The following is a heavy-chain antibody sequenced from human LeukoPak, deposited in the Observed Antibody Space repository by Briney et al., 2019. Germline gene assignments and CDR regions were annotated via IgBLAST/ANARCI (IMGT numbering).Heavy chain of an antibody. CDR2: IFYSGST. CDR1: GGSISSSSFH. D-gene: IGHD6-19*01. V-gene: IGHV4-39*01. J-gene: IGHJ5*02. Sequence: NSSETLSLTCTVSGGSISSSSFHWGWIRQPPGKGLEWIGTIFYSGSTYYNPSLKSRVTMSVDTSKNQFSLKLSSVTAADTAVYYCARQGYISGQGFRNNWFDPWGQGSLVTVSS. CDR3: ARQGYISGQGFRNNWFDP.